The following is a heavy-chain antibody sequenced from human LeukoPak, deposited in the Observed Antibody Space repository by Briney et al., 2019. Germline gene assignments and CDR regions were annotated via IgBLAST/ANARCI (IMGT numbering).Heavy chain of an antibody. V-gene: IGHV3-74*01. CDR1: GFTFSRYA. Sequence: PGGSLRLSCAASGFTFSRYAMSWVRQAPGKGLAWVSRINSDGSTTSYADSVKGRFTISRDNAKNTLSLQMNSLRAEDTAVYYCATGRSGYGYWGQGTLVTVSS. D-gene: IGHD3-3*01. J-gene: IGHJ4*02. CDR2: INSDGSTT. CDR3: ATGRSGYGY.